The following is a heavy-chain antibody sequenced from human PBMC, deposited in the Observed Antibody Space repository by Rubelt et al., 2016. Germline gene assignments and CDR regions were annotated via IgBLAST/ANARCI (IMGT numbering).Heavy chain of an antibody. CDR2: INTSGST. V-gene: IGHV4-34*01. CDR1: GGSFSGYY. Sequence: QVQLQQWGAGLLKPSETLSLTCDVYGGSFSGYYWRWIRPPPGKGLEWLGEINTSGSTSYKPSLKTRVTISVDTSKNQFSLRLSSVTAADTAVYYCARGRRGSSSWLGRDYYGMDVWGQGTTVTVSS. D-gene: IGHD6-13*01. CDR3: ARGRRGSSSWLGRDYYGMDV. J-gene: IGHJ6*02.